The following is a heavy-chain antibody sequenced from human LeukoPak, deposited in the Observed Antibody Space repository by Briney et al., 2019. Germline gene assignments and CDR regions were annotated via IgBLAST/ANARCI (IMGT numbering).Heavy chain of an antibody. CDR3: AKGVYTGSAYFDY. CDR2: ISYDSNKK. V-gene: IGHV3-30*18. D-gene: IGHD5-12*01. Sequence: PGGSLRLSCAASGFTFSSYGIHWVRQAPGKGLDWVAAISYDSNKKYYADSVKGRFTISRDNSKNTLYLQMNSLRAEDTAVCYCAKGVYTGSAYFDYWGQGTLVTVSS. J-gene: IGHJ4*02. CDR1: GFTFSSYG.